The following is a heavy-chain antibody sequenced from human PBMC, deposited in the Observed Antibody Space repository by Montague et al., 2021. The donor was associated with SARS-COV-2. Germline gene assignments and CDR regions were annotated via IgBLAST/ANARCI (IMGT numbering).Heavy chain of an antibody. CDR2: IYYSGST. V-gene: IGHV4-39*01. CDR1: GGSISSGTYY. J-gene: IGHJ2*01. Sequence: SETLSLTCTVSGGSISSGTYYWGWVRQLPGKGLEWIGTIYYSGSTXYNPSLKSRVTISVDTSKNQFSLKVTSVTAADAAVYYCARRAQLLLCWLFDLWGHGTLVTVSS. CDR3: ARRAQLLLCWLFDL. D-gene: IGHD6-19*01.